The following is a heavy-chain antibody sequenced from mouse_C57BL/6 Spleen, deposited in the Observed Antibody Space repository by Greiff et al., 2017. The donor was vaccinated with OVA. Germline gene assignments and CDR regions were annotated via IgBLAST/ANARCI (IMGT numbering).Heavy chain of an antibody. CDR2: ISDGGSYT. D-gene: IGHD1-1*01. V-gene: IGHV5-4*01. CDR3: ARDPRITTVVDWYFDV. J-gene: IGHJ1*03. Sequence: EVQLVESGGGLVKPGGSLKLSCAASGFTFSSYAMSWVRQTPEKRLEWVATISDGGSYTYYPDNVKGRFTISRDNAKNNLYLQMSHLKSEDTAMYYCARDPRITTVVDWYFDVWGTGTTVTVSS. CDR1: GFTFSSYA.